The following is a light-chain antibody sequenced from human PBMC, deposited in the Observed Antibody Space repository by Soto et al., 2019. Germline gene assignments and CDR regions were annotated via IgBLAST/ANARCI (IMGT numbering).Light chain of an antibody. CDR1: PSTSTW. J-gene: IGKJ1*01. V-gene: IGKV1-5*03. CDR2: EVS. Sequence: DIQMTQSPSTLSASVGDRVTITCRASPSTSTWLAWYQQRPGKTPQLLISEVSKLESGVPSSFSGSGSVTEFTLTISSLQPDDFVTYYCQPDSTYPLAFGQGTKVEIK. CDR3: QPDSTYPLA.